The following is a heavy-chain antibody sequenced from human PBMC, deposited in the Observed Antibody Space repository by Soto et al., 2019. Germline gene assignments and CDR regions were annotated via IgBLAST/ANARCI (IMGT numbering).Heavy chain of an antibody. V-gene: IGHV3-33*01. CDR2: IWYDGHKE. CDR3: ARERAVDYYHWFDP. Sequence: QVQLVESGGGVVQPEKSLRLSCAASGFIFSNYGMHWVRQAPGKGLEWVAVIWYDGHKEYYADSVKGRFIISRDNSRNMVYLQMNSLRAEDTAVYYCARERAVDYYHWFDPWGQGTLVTVSS. J-gene: IGHJ5*02. D-gene: IGHD3-3*02. CDR1: GFIFSNYG.